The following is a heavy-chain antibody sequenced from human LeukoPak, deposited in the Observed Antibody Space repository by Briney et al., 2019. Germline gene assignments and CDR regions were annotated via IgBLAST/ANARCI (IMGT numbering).Heavy chain of an antibody. CDR2: ISGSGGNT. D-gene: IGHD3-16*01. Sequence: PGGSLRLSCAASGFTFSTYTMSWVRKAPGKGLEWVSAISGSGGNTYYAASVKGRFTISRENAKNTLYLQMDSLRADVSGVYSRAKAAFRRTSYFVYWGQGTVVTAST. CDR1: GFTFSTYT. CDR3: AKAAFRRTSYFVY. J-gene: IGHJ4*02. V-gene: IGHV3-23*01.